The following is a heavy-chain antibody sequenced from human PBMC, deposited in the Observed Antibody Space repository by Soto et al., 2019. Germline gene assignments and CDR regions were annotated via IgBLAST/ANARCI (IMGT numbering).Heavy chain of an antibody. V-gene: IGHV4-59*01. Sequence: PSETLSLTCSVSGDSSSNSYWAWIRQPPGKGLEWIGYISYSGSTNYNPSLKSRVTIFVHTSGNQFSLSLSSVTPADTAVYYCARWGRFYDILTGPRSYYYGMDVWGQGTTVT. CDR1: GDSSSNSY. D-gene: IGHD3-9*01. CDR2: ISYSGST. J-gene: IGHJ6*02. CDR3: ARWGRFYDILTGPRSYYYGMDV.